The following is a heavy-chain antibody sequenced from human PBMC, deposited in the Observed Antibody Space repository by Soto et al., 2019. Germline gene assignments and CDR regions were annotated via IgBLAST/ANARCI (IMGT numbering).Heavy chain of an antibody. CDR3: ATNIAAAGYWFDP. V-gene: IGHV4-59*01. J-gene: IGHJ5*02. D-gene: IGHD6-13*01. Sequence: SETLSLTCTVSGGSISSYYWSWIRQPPGKGLEWIGYIYYSGGTNYNPSLKSRVTISVDTSKNQLSLKLSSVTAADTAVYYCATNIAAAGYWFDPWGQGTLVTVSS. CDR1: GGSISSYY. CDR2: IYYSGGT.